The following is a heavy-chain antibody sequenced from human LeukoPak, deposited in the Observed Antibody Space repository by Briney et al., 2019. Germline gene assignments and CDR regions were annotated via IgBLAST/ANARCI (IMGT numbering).Heavy chain of an antibody. CDR3: ARQVAVAGTDYFDY. CDR1: GGSISSYY. Sequence: SETLSLTCTVSGGSISSYYWSWIRQPPGKGLEWIGYIYYSGSTNYNPSLKSRVTISVDTSKNQFSLKLSSVAAADTAVYYCARQVAVAGTDYFDYWGQGTLVTVSS. D-gene: IGHD6-19*01. J-gene: IGHJ4*02. V-gene: IGHV4-59*08. CDR2: IYYSGST.